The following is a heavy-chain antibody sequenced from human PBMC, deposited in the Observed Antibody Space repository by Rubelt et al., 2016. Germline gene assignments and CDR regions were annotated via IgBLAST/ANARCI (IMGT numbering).Heavy chain of an antibody. CDR2: IGPYNGIT. CDR3: ARGGDCSSTSCSYYYYGMDV. D-gene: IGHD2-2*01. J-gene: IGHJ6*02. Sequence: QAQLVQSGAEVKKPGASVKVSCKASGHTFLKYGISWVRQAPGQGLEWMGWIGPYNGITNYPQTLKGRVTMTTDTSTTTVYMEMMCLRSDDTAVYYCARGGDCSSTSCSYYYYGMDVWGQGTTVTVSS. V-gene: IGHV1-18*01. CDR1: GHTFLKYG.